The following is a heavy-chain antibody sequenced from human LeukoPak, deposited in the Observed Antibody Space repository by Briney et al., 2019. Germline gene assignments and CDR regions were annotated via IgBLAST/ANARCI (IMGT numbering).Heavy chain of an antibody. CDR1: VYTFTVYC. V-gene: IGHV1-2*02. CDR3: ARDHRGWFGESDGFDY. CDR2: INPNSGGT. D-gene: IGHD3-10*01. Sequence: ASVNVSCKASVYTFTVYCMHWVRQAPGQGLELMGWINPNSGGTNYAQKFQGRVTMTRDTSISTAYMELSRLRSDDTAVYYCARDHRGWFGESDGFDYWGQGTLVTVSS. J-gene: IGHJ4*02.